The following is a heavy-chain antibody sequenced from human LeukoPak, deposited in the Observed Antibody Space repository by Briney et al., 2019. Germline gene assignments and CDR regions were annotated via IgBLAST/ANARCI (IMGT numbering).Heavy chain of an antibody. J-gene: IGHJ5*02. CDR1: GFTFSSYS. Sequence: GGSLRLSCAASGFTFSSYSMNWVRQAPGKGLEWVSSISSSSSYIYYADSVKGRFTISRDNAKNSLYLQMNSLRAEDTAVYYCARAISPRTFYGSGSYSFDPWGQGTLVTVSS. CDR2: ISSSSSYI. CDR3: ARAISPRTFYGSGSYSFDP. V-gene: IGHV3-21*01. D-gene: IGHD3-10*01.